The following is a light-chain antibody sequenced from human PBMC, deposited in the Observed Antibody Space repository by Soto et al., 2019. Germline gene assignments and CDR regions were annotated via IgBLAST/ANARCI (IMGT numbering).Light chain of an antibody. CDR2: GAS. V-gene: IGKV3-15*01. J-gene: IGKJ4*01. CDR1: QSVSRN. Sequence: EIVMTQSPATLSVSRGERATLSCRSSQSVSRNLAWYQQKPGQAPRLLIYGASTRATGISARFSGSGSGTEFTLTISSLQSEDFAVYYCQQYNNWPLTFGGGNKVEIK. CDR3: QQYNNWPLT.